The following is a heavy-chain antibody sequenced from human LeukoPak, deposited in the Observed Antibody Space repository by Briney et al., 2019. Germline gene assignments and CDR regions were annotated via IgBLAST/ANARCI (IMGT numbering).Heavy chain of an antibody. V-gene: IGHV3-7*01. CDR3: ARIGYSSSSLDY. Sequence: GGSLRLSCAASGFTFSSFALAWVRQAPGKGLEWVANIKQDGSEKDYVDSMKGRFTISRDNAKNSVYLQVNGLRAEDTAVYYCARIGYSSSSLDYWGQGTLVTVSS. J-gene: IGHJ4*02. CDR2: IKQDGSEK. D-gene: IGHD6-13*01. CDR1: GFTFSSFA.